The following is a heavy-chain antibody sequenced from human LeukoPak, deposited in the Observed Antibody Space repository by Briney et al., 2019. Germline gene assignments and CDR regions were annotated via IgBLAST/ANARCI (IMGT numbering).Heavy chain of an antibody. D-gene: IGHD1-26*01. CDR2: ISRGSSSI. V-gene: IGHV3-48*01. J-gene: IGHJ3*02. Sequence: GGSLRLSCATSGFTFSSHNMNWVRQAPGKGLEWVSYISRGSSSIYYADSVKGRFTISRDNSKNTLYLQMNSLRAEDTAVYYCARALSGTVANDAFDIWGQGTMVTVSS. CDR3: ARALSGTVANDAFDI. CDR1: GFTFSSHN.